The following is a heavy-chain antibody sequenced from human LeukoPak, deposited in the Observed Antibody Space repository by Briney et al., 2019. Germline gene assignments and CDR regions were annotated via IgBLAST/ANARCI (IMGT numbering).Heavy chain of an antibody. V-gene: IGHV3-23*01. D-gene: IGHD3-16*01. CDR2: ISGSGAGT. CDR3: ARDNDYVRGNDY. Sequence: GGSLRLSCAASGFTLASYPMSWVRQAPGKGLEWVSGISGSGAGTYYADSVKGRFTISRDNSKNTLYLQMNSLRAEDTAVYYCARDNDYVRGNDYWGQGTLVTVSS. CDR1: GFTLASYP. J-gene: IGHJ4*02.